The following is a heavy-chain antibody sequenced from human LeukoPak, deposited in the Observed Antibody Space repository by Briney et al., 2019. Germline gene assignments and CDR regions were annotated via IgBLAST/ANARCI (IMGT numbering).Heavy chain of an antibody. CDR2: TCGSVSGSGDCT. Sequence: PRGSLRLSCAPAGFTLVIYAMSWVRPAAGRGLGWVSETCGSVSGSGDCTHYADSVKGRFTISRDNSKKTLYLQMNSLRAEDTAVYYCAKGKVNHDGALDAWGQGTLVTVSS. CDR3: AKGKVNHDGALDA. V-gene: IGHV3-23*01. D-gene: IGHD2-21*01. CDR1: GFTLVIYA. J-gene: IGHJ3*01.